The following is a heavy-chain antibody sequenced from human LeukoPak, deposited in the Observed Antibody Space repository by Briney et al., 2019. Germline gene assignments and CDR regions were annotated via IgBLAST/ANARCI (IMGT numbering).Heavy chain of an antibody. Sequence: GGSLRLSCAASAFTFGDYSMNWVRQAPGKGLEWVSYISGRSSTIYYADSVKGRFTISRDNAKNSMYLQMNSLRAEDTAVYYCVRDRIESGSYYFDYWGQGTLVTVSS. CDR3: VRDRIESGSYYFDY. V-gene: IGHV3-48*01. D-gene: IGHD1-26*01. CDR2: ISGRSSTI. J-gene: IGHJ4*02. CDR1: AFTFGDYS.